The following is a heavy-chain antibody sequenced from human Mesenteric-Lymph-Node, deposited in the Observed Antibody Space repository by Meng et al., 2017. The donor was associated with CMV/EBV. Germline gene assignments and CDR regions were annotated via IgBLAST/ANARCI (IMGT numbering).Heavy chain of an antibody. CDR3: ARVGPRYCSSTRCYARGAFDI. CDR2: MNPNSENT. Sequence: ASVKVSCKASGDTFTSYDINWVRQAAGQGLEWMGWMNPNSENTGYAPKFQGRVTMTWNTSISTAYMELSRRRSDDTAVYYCARVGPRYCSSTRCYARGAFDIWGQGTMVTVSS. D-gene: IGHD2-2*01. V-gene: IGHV1-8*01. J-gene: IGHJ3*02. CDR1: GDTFTSYD.